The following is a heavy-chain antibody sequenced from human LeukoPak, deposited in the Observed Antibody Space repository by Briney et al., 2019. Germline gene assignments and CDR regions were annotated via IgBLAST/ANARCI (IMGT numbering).Heavy chain of an antibody. D-gene: IGHD3-22*01. Sequence: ASVKVSCKASGGTFSSYAISWVRQAPGQGLEWMGWISAYNGNTNYAQKLQGRVTMTTDTSTSTAYMELRSLRSDDTAVYYCARTAYDSSGYYGLVWFDPWGQGTLVTVSS. V-gene: IGHV1-18*01. CDR2: ISAYNGNT. J-gene: IGHJ5*02. CDR1: GGTFSSYA. CDR3: ARTAYDSSGYYGLVWFDP.